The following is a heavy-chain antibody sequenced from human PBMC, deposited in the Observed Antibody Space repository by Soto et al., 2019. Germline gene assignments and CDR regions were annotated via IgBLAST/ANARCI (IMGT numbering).Heavy chain of an antibody. CDR1: GGTFSTYT. V-gene: IGHV1-69*08. J-gene: IGHJ4*02. CDR3: TRDWEITVSTWSFGGF. Sequence: QVQLVQSGAEVKKPGSSVKVSCKASGGTFSTYTINWVRQAPGQGLEWMGRIIPFHGVTNYAPKFQARVTSTADKSTSTAYMELSGLRFEDTAMYYCTRDWEITVSTWSFGGFWGRGTLVTVSS. D-gene: IGHD3-10*01. CDR2: IIPFHGVT.